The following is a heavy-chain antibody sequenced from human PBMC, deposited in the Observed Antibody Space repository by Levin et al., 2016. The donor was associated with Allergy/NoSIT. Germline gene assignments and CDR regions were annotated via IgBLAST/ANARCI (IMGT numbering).Heavy chain of an antibody. CDR3: RVWLGQLGVDY. J-gene: IGHJ4*02. CDR1: GFTVSNNE. D-gene: IGHD3-10*01. Sequence: GESLKISCAASGFTVSNNELSWVRQGPGQGLEWVSVTNSGGTTNYADSVKGRFTISRDNSRNTLYLQMNDLRPEDTALYYCRVWLGQLGVDYWGQGTLVTVSS. CDR2: TNSGGTT. V-gene: IGHV3-66*01.